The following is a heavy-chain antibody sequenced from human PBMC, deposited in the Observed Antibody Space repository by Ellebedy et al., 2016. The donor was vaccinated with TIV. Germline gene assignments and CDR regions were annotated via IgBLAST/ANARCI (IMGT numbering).Heavy chain of an antibody. CDR1: GFTFSSYA. CDR2: ISGSGGST. J-gene: IGHJ4*02. V-gene: IGHV3-23*01. D-gene: IGHD1-26*01. CDR3: AKDRRGVGAAQDY. Sequence: GESLKISCAASGFTFSSYAMSWVRQAPGKGLEWVSAISGSGGSTYYADSVKGRFTISRDNSKNTLYLQMNSLRAEDTAVYYCAKDRRGVGAAQDYWGQGTLVTVSS.